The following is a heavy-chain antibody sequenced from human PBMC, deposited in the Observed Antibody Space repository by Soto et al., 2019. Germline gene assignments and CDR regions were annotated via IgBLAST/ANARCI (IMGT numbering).Heavy chain of an antibody. Sequence: EVQLVESGGGLVQPGGSLRLSCAASGFTFSSYDMHWVRQATGKSLEWVSAIGTAGDPYYPGSVKGRFTISRENAKNSLYLQMNSLRAGDTAVYYCARAPECYYGMDVWGQGTTVTVSS. V-gene: IGHV3-13*05. CDR3: ARAPECYYGMDV. J-gene: IGHJ6*02. CDR1: GFTFSSYD. CDR2: IGTAGDP.